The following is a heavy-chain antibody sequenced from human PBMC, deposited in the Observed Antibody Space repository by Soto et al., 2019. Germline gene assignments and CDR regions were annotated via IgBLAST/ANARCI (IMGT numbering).Heavy chain of an antibody. J-gene: IGHJ6*03. V-gene: IGHV1-8*01. Sequence: ASVKVSCKASGYTFTSYDINWVRQATGQGLEWMGWMNPNSGNTGYAQKFQGRVTMTRNTSISTAYMELSSLRSEDTAVYYCARGPYSSSNSYYYYYYMDVWGKGTTVTVS. CDR1: GYTFTSYD. CDR2: MNPNSGNT. CDR3: ARGPYSSSNSYYYYYYMDV. D-gene: IGHD6-6*01.